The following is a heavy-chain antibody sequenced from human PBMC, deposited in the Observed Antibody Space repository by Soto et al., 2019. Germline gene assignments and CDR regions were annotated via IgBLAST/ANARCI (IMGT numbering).Heavy chain of an antibody. CDR2: ISSNGGST. Sequence: EVQLVESGGGLVQPGGSLRLSCAASGVTFSSYARHWVRQAPGKGLEYVSAISSNGGSTYYANSVKGRVTISRDNSKNTLYLQLGSLRAEDMAVYYCARDFEVACTGRRYFDLWGRGTLVTVSS. CDR3: ARDFEVACTGRRYFDL. J-gene: IGHJ2*01. V-gene: IGHV3-64*01. D-gene: IGHD6-19*01. CDR1: GVTFSSYA.